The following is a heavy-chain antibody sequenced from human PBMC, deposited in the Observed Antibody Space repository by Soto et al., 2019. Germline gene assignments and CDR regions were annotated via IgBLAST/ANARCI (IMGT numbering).Heavy chain of an antibody. D-gene: IGHD6-19*01. V-gene: IGHV1-18*01. J-gene: IGHJ4*02. CDR2: ISAYNGNT. CDR3: ASDIAVADSVDD. CDR1: GYTFTSYG. Sequence: QVQLVQSGAEVKKPGASVKVSCKASGYTFTSYGSSWVRQAPGQGLEWMGWISAYNGNTNYAQKLQGRVTMPTDTPTRTAYMELRSLISDDTAVSYCASDIAVADSVDDWGQGTLVTVSS.